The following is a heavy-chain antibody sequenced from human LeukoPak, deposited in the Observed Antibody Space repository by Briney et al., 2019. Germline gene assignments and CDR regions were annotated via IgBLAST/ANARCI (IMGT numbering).Heavy chain of an antibody. Sequence: ASVKVSCKASGYTFTGYYMHWVRQAPGQGLAWLGWINPNSGGTNYAQKFQGRVTMTRDTSISTAYMELSRLRSDDTAVYYCARPLSGYDYTDFDYWGQGTLVTVSS. J-gene: IGHJ4*02. CDR2: INPNSGGT. CDR1: GYTFTGYY. CDR3: ARPLSGYDYTDFDY. V-gene: IGHV1-2*02. D-gene: IGHD5-12*01.